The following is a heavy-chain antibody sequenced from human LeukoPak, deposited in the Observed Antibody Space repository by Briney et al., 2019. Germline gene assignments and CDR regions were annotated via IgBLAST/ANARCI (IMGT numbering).Heavy chain of an antibody. CDR2: IKQDGSEK. J-gene: IGHJ4*02. D-gene: IGHD3-10*01. V-gene: IGHV3-7*01. CDR1: GFTFSSYW. Sequence: GGSLRLSCAASGFTFSSYWMSWVRQAPGKGLERVANIKQDGSEKYYVDSVKGRFTISRDNAKNSLYLQMNSLRAEDTAVYYCALTQDYYGSGSYYLFDYWGQGTLVTVSS. CDR3: ALTQDYYGSGSYYLFDY.